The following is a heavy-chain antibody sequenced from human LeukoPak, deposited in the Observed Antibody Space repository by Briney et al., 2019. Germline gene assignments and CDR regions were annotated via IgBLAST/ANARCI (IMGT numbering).Heavy chain of an antibody. J-gene: IGHJ5*02. CDR1: GFTFTSSA. CDR2: IVVGSGNT. Sequence: SVKVSCKASGFTFTSSAMQWVRQARGQRLEWIGWIVVGSGNTNYAQKFQERVTITRDMSTSTAYMELSRLRSDDTAVYYRARALIAARRGNWFDPWGQGTLVTVSS. V-gene: IGHV1-58*02. CDR3: ARALIAARRGNWFDP. D-gene: IGHD6-6*01.